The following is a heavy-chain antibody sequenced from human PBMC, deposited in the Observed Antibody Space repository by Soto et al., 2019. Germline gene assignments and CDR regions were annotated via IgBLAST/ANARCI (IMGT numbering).Heavy chain of an antibody. J-gene: IGHJ5*02. CDR1: GGSFSGYY. CDR2: INHSGST. Sequence: SETLSLTCAVYGGSFSGYYWSWIRQPPGKGLEWIGEINHSGSTNYNPSLKSRVTISVDTSKNQFSLKLSSVTAADTAVYYCARLHGSGSLWFDPWGQGTLVTVSS. V-gene: IGHV4-34*01. CDR3: ARLHGSGSLWFDP. D-gene: IGHD3-10*01.